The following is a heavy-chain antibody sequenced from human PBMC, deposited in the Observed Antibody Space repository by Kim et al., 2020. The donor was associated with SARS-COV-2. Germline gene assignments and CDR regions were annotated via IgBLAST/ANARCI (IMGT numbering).Heavy chain of an antibody. J-gene: IGHJ6*02. CDR2: IYYSGST. V-gene: IGHV4-31*03. Sequence: SETLSLTCTVSGGSISSGGYYWSWIRQHPGKGLEWIGYIYYSGSTYYNPSLKSRVTISVDTSKNQFSLKLSSVTAADTAVYYCARDKIVVVPAAYNYYYYGMDVWGQGTTVTVSS. CDR1: GGSISSGGYY. CDR3: ARDKIVVVPAAYNYYYYGMDV. D-gene: IGHD2-2*01.